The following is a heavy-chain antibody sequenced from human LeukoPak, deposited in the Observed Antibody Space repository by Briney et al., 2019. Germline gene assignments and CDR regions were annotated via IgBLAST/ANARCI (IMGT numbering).Heavy chain of an antibody. D-gene: IGHD3-9*01. CDR3: AKGLRYFDWSSDY. CDR2: ISGSGGST. Sequence: GGSLRLSCAASGFTFSSYWMSWVRQAPGKGLEWVSAISGSGGSTYYADSVKGRFTISRDNSKNTLYLQMNSLRAEDTAVYYCAKGLRYFDWSSDYWGQGTLVTVSS. J-gene: IGHJ4*02. CDR1: GFTFSSYW. V-gene: IGHV3-23*01.